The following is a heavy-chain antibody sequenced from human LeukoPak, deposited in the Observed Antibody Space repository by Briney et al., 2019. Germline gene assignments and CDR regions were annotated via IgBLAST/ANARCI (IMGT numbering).Heavy chain of an antibody. Sequence: PSETPSLTCTVSGGPMSSHYWSWFRQPPGKGLECIGYIYYSGSTTYNPSLKSRLTITVDTSKHQFSLKLTSVTAADTAVYYCARGGWYQDYWGQGTLGTVSS. CDR3: ARGGWYQDY. V-gene: IGHV4-59*08. D-gene: IGHD6-19*01. J-gene: IGHJ4*02. CDR1: GGPMSSHY. CDR2: IYYSGST.